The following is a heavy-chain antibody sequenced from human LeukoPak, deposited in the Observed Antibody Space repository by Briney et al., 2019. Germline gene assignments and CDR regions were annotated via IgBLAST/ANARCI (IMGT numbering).Heavy chain of an antibody. J-gene: IGHJ6*02. CDR3: ARDDYYDSSDVYGMDV. Sequence: TGGSLRLSFLASGLTLGRYGMSWVRQAPGKGLEGVANIKQDGSEKYYVDSVKGRFTISRDNAKNSLYLQMNSLRAEDTAVYYCARDDYYDSSDVYGMDVWGQGTTVTVSS. V-gene: IGHV3-7*03. CDR1: GLTLGRYG. CDR2: IKQDGSEK. D-gene: IGHD3-22*01.